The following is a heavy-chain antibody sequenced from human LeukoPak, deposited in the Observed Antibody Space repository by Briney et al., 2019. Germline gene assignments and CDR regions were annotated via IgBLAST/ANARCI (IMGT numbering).Heavy chain of an antibody. J-gene: IGHJ4*02. V-gene: IGHV3-33*08. CDR2: IWYDGSNK. CDR1: GFTFSSYA. CDR3: ARDQGPLEWLSHFDY. Sequence: PGRSLRLSCAASGFTFSSYAMHWVRQAPGKGLEWVAVIWYDGSNKYYADSVKGRFTISRDNSKNTLYLQMNSLRAEDTAVYYCARDQGPLEWLSHFDYWGQGTLVTVSS. D-gene: IGHD3-3*01.